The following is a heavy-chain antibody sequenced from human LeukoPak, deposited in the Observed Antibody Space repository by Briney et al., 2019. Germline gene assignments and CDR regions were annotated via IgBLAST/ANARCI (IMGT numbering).Heavy chain of an antibody. CDR1: GFIFSSTG. CDR3: ARNFYASSGYYLDDFYFVF. J-gene: IGHJ4*02. Sequence: GGSLRLSCAASGFIFSSTGMHWVRQAPGKGLEWVAVIWFDGGNKYYADSVKGRFTISRDDSKNTVYLQMNSLRAEDTAVYYCARNFYASSGYYLDDFYFVFWGQGTLATVSS. D-gene: IGHD3-22*01. CDR2: IWFDGGNK. V-gene: IGHV3-33*01.